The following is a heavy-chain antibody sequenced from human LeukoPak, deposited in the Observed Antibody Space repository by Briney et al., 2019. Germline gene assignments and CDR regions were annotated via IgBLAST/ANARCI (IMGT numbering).Heavy chain of an antibody. D-gene: IGHD1-1*01. CDR2: ISASGDAT. CDR1: GYTFNSYA. CDR3: AKEGIGSTATFFDY. Sequence: GGSLRLSCAACGYTFNSYALNWVRQAPGKGLEWVSSISASGDATYYLDSVRGRFSISRDNTNNAGFLQMNSLSAEDTAIYYCAKEGIGSTATFFDYWGQGILVSVSS. V-gene: IGHV3-23*01. J-gene: IGHJ4*02.